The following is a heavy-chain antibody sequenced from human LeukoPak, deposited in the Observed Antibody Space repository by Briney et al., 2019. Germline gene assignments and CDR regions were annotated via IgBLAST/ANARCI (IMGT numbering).Heavy chain of an antibody. J-gene: IGHJ4*02. CDR1: GFSFSSYW. V-gene: IGHV3-7*03. D-gene: IGHD2-21*02. CDR3: ARVTSRDPLHY. Sequence: GGSLRLSCAASGFSFSSYWMSWVRQAPGKGLVWLANIKHDGSEKYYVGSVKGRFTISRDNAKNSLYLQMNSLRAEDTAFYYCARVTSRDPLHYWGQGTLVTVSS. CDR2: IKHDGSEK.